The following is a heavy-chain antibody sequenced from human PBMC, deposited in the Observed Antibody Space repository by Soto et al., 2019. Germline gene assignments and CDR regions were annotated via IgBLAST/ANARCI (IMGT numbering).Heavy chain of an antibody. V-gene: IGHV5-10-1*01. Sequence: GESLKISCKGSGYSFTSYWISWVRQMPGKGLEWMGRIDPSDSYTNYSPSFQGHVTISADKSISTAYLQWSSLKASDTAMYYCARQELVGATPTNLDYWGQGTLVTVSS. J-gene: IGHJ4*02. D-gene: IGHD1-26*01. CDR2: IDPSDSYT. CDR3: ARQELVGATPTNLDY. CDR1: GYSFTSYW.